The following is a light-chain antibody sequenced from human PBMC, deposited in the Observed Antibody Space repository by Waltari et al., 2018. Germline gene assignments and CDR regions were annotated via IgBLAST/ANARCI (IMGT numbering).Light chain of an antibody. J-gene: IGLJ2*01. V-gene: IGLV3-25*03. Sequence: SYELTQPPSVAVSPGHTARPTCPGDALPKQYPCWYRQTSGQAPVLVIYKDTERPSGIPERFSGSSSGTTVTVTISGVQAEDEDDYYCQSSDSNTTYDIFGGGTRLTVL. CDR3: QSSDSNTTYDI. CDR2: KDT. CDR1: ALPKQY.